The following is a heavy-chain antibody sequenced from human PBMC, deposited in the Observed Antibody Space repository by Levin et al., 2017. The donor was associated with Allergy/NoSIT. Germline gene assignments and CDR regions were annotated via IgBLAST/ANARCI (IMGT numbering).Heavy chain of an antibody. Sequence: VASVKVSCKSSGYTFTDYYIHWVRQAPGQGLEWMGWINPDSGATKYVENFQGRVTMTRDTSISTAYMDLSTLRSDDTAVYYCARGRWGHAYGDYPFDNWGQGTLVTVSS. CDR1: GYTFTDYY. CDR2: INPDSGAT. CDR3: ARGRWGHAYGDYPFDN. V-gene: IGHV1-2*02. J-gene: IGHJ4*02. D-gene: IGHD4-17*01.